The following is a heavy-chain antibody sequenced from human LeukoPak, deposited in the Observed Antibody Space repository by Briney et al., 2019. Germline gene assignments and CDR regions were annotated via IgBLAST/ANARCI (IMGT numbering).Heavy chain of an antibody. Sequence: SETLSLTCTVFGGSISSYYWSWIRQPPGKGLEWMGYIYYSGSTKYNPALKSRVTISVDTSKNQFSLNLSSVTAADTAVYYCARTYDSSDYPTGYYYMDVWGKGTTVTVSS. CDR1: GGSISSYY. CDR3: ARTYDSSDYPTGYYYMDV. CDR2: IYYSGST. V-gene: IGHV4-59*08. D-gene: IGHD3-22*01. J-gene: IGHJ6*03.